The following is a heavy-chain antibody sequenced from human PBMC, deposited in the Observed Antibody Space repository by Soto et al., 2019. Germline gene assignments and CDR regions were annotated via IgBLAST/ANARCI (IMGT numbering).Heavy chain of an antibody. CDR3: YSSGW. Sequence: QVQLVESGGGVVQPGRSLRLSCAASGFTFSTFAMHWVRQAPGKGLEWVALISNDGITKYYAESVKGRFTISRDNSKNTLDLEMDSLRTEDTAVYYAYSSGWWGQGTRVTVSS. V-gene: IGHV3-30*03. CDR1: GFTFSTFA. CDR2: ISNDGITK. D-gene: IGHD6-19*01. J-gene: IGHJ4*02.